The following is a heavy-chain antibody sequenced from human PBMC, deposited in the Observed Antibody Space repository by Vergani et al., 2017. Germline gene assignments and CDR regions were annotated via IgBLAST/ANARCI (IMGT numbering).Heavy chain of an antibody. CDR3: AKDRGRDSSGWYYYYYGMDV. V-gene: IGHV3-30*18. J-gene: IGHJ6*02. Sequence: QVQLVESGGGVVQPGRSLRLSCAASGFIFSTYGMHWVRQAPGKGLEWVEVVSNDGSNKYYADSVKGRFTISRDNSKNTLYLQMNSLRAEDTAVYYCAKDRGRDSSGWYYYYYGMDVWGQGTTVTVSS. D-gene: IGHD6-19*01. CDR1: GFIFSTYG. CDR2: VSNDGSNK.